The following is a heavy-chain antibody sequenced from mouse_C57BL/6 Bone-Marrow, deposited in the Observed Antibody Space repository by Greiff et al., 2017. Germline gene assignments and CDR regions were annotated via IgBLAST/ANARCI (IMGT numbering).Heavy chain of an antibody. CDR3: ARSKSKEDYYAMDY. CDR1: GYTITSSW. V-gene: IGHV1-7*01. J-gene: IGHJ4*01. Sequence: VQLQQSGAELAKPGASVQLSCTASGYTITSSWMHWVKQRPGQGLEWIGYINPSSGYTKYNQKFKDKATLTADKSSSTAYMQLSSLTYEDSAVYYCARSKSKEDYYAMDYWGQGTSVTVSS. CDR2: INPSSGYT.